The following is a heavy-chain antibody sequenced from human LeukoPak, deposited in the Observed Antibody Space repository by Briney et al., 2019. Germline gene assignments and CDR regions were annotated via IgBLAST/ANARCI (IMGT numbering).Heavy chain of an antibody. Sequence: PSETLSLTCTVSGGSISNYYWSWIRQPPGKGLEWIGYIYYSGSTNYNPSLKSRVTMSVDTSKNQFSLKLSSVTAADTAVYYCASLIGYCSSASCSGLWGQGTLVTVSS. D-gene: IGHD2-2*01. V-gene: IGHV4-59*01. CDR2: IYYSGST. CDR1: GGSISNYY. CDR3: ASLIGYCSSASCSGL. J-gene: IGHJ4*02.